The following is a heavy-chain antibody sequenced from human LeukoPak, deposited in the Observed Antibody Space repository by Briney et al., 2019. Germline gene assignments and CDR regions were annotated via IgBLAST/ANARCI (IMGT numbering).Heavy chain of an antibody. J-gene: IGHJ3*02. CDR2: IYYSGST. V-gene: IGHV4-59*01. Sequence: SETLSLTCTVSGGSISTYYWSWIRQPPGKGLEYIGYIYYSGSTNYNPSLKSRVTMSLDTSKNQFSLKLSSVTVADTAVYYCAREEVPHGFDIWGQGTMVTVSS. CDR3: AREEVPHGFDI. CDR1: GGSISTYY.